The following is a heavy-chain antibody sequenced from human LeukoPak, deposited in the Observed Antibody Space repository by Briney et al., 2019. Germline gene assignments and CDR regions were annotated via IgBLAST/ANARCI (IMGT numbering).Heavy chain of an antibody. Sequence: PGRSLRLSCAASGLTFSRYGMHGVRQAPGKGLEWVAVIWYVGSNKYYADSVNGRFTISRDNSQNKLYLQMNSVRADDTSIYYCARDIGSGWMEGYFDYWGQETLVTVSS. CDR2: IWYVGSNK. CDR1: GLTFSRYG. D-gene: IGHD6-19*01. CDR3: ARDIGSGWMEGYFDY. V-gene: IGHV3-33*01. J-gene: IGHJ4*02.